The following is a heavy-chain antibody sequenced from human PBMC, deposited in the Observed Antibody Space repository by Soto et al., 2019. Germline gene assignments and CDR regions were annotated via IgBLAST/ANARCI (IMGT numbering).Heavy chain of an antibody. V-gene: IGHV4-31*03. CDR2: LYYSGST. D-gene: IGHD3-22*01. CDR1: GGSISSGGYY. Sequence: SETLSLTCTVSGGSISSGGYYWSWIRQHPGKGLEWIGYLYYSGSTYYNPSLKSRVTISVDTSKNQFSLKLSSVTAADTAVYYCARVLYESSGYRDAFDIWGQGTMVTVSS. J-gene: IGHJ3*02. CDR3: ARVLYESSGYRDAFDI.